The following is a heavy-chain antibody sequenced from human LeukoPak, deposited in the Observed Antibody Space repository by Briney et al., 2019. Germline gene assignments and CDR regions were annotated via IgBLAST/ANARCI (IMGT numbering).Heavy chain of an antibody. D-gene: IGHD3-10*01. Sequence: GGSLRLSCAASGFTFSSYEMNWVRQAPGKGLEWVSYISSSGSTIYYADSVKGRFTISRDNAKNSLYLQMNSLRAEDTAVYYRARCYGSGSREFDYWGQGTLVTVSS. V-gene: IGHV3-48*03. CDR1: GFTFSSYE. J-gene: IGHJ4*02. CDR2: ISSSGSTI. CDR3: ARCYGSGSREFDY.